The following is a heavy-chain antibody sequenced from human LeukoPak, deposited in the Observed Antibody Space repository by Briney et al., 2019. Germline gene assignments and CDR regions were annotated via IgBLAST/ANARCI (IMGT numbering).Heavy chain of an antibody. Sequence: SETLSLTCTVSGGSIGSSSYYWGWIRQPPGKGLEWGGSIYYSGSTYYNPSLKSRVTISVDTSKNQFSLKLSSVTAADTAVYYCARLFSAANDAFDIWGQGTMVTVSS. V-gene: IGHV4-39*01. CDR2: IYYSGST. J-gene: IGHJ3*02. CDR3: ARLFSAANDAFDI. D-gene: IGHD2-2*01. CDR1: GGSIGSSSYY.